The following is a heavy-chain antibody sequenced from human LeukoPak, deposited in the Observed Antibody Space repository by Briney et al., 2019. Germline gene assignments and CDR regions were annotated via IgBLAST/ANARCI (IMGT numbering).Heavy chain of an antibody. V-gene: IGHV1-18*01. J-gene: IGHJ3*02. Sequence: ASVKVSCKASGYTFTSYGISWVRQAPGQGLEWMGWISAYNGNTNYAQKLQGRVTMTTDTSTSTAYMELRSLRSDDTAVYYCARGAPYYDFWSGYSPRHAFDIWGQGTMVTVSS. CDR2: ISAYNGNT. CDR1: GYTFTSYG. D-gene: IGHD3-3*01. CDR3: ARGAPYYDFWSGYSPRHAFDI.